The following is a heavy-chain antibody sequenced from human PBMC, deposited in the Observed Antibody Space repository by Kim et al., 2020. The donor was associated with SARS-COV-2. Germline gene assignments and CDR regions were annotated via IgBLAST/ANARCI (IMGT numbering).Heavy chain of an antibody. D-gene: IGHD5-18*01. CDR1: GGSISSSSYY. CDR2: IYYSGST. V-gene: IGHV4-39*01. J-gene: IGHJ4*02. CDR3: ARRGMDSYGYRYFDY. Sequence: SETLSLTCTVSGGSISSSSYYWGWIRQPPGKGLEWIGSIYYSGSTYYNPSLKSRVTISVDTSKNQFSLKLSSVTAADTAVYYCARRGMDSYGYRYFDYWGQGTLVTVSS.